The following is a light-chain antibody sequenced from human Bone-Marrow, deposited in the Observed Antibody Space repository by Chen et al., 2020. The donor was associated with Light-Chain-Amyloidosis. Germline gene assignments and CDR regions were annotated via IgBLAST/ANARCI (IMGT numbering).Light chain of an antibody. CDR2: GAS. V-gene: IGKV3-15*01. Sequence: EIVMRQSPATLSVSPGERATLSCRASQSVSTNLAWYQQKPGQAPRLLIYGASARPTGIPAGFSGSGSGTDFTLTISSLQSEDSAVYYCQQYYNWPRTFGQGIKVEIK. CDR1: QSVSTN. CDR3: QQYYNWPRT. J-gene: IGKJ1*01.